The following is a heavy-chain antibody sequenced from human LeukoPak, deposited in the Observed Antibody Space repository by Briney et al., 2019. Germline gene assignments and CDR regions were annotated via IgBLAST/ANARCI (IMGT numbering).Heavy chain of an antibody. CDR2: IYYSGRT. J-gene: IGHJ3*02. CDR3: ARGYGDNSGAFDI. Sequence: KPSETLSLTCTVSGGSISRYYWSWIRQPPGKGLEWIGYIYYSGRTYYNPSLKSRVTISLDRSKNQFSLKLSSVTAADTAVYFCARGYGDNSGAFDIWGQGTLVTVSS. CDR1: GGSISRYY. D-gene: IGHD4-23*01. V-gene: IGHV4-59*12.